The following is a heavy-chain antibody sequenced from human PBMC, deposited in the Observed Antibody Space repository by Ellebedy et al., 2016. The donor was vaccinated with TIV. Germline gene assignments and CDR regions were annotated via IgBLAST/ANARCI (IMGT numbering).Heavy chain of an antibody. CDR2: IYYSGNT. Sequence: MPSETLSLTCTVSGGSISSYYWSWIRQPPGKGLEWIGYIYYSGNTNYNPSLKSRVTISVDTSKNKFSLKLRSVTAADTAVYCCAALQWLAPAWYFDLWGRGTLVTVSS. V-gene: IGHV4-59*08. CDR3: AALQWLAPAWYFDL. D-gene: IGHD6-19*01. CDR1: GGSISSYY. J-gene: IGHJ2*01.